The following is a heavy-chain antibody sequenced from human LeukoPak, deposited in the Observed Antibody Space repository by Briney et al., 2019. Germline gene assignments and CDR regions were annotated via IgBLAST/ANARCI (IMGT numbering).Heavy chain of an antibody. CDR2: ISSSSSYI. CDR3: ARDLYYGGNHSP. CDR1: GFTVSSNY. J-gene: IGHJ4*02. D-gene: IGHD4-17*01. V-gene: IGHV3-21*01. Sequence: GGSLRLSCAASGFTVSSNYMSWVRQAPGKGLEWVSSISSSSSYIYYADSVKGRFTISRDNAKNSLYLQMNSLRAEDTAVYYCARDLYYGGNHSPWGQGTLVTVSS.